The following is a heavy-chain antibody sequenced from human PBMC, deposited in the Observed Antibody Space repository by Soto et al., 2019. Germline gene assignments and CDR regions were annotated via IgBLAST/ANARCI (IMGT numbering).Heavy chain of an antibody. CDR2: IIPIFGTA. CDR3: ARDATTGPLGWFDP. J-gene: IGHJ5*02. CDR1: GGTFSSYA. Sequence: ASVKVSCKASGGTFSSYAISWVRQAPGQGLEWMGGIIPIFGTANYAQKFQGRATITADKSTSTAYMELSSLRSEDTAVYYCARDATTGPLGWFDPWGQGTLVTASS. V-gene: IGHV1-69*06. D-gene: IGHD1-1*01.